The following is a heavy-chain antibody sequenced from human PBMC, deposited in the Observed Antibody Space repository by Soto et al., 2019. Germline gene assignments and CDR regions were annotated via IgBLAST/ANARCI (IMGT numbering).Heavy chain of an antibody. Sequence: SETLSLTCAVSGTSVSSTFWWTWVRQAPGKGLEWIGEIHHTGNPKYNPSLKSRVRMSLDKSNNEFSLKMTSVTAADTAVYYCAKYTGGSMVDHWGPGTLVTVSS. CDR1: GTSVSSTFW. CDR3: AKYTGGSMVDH. D-gene: IGHD2-8*01. V-gene: IGHV4-4*02. J-gene: IGHJ4*01. CDR2: IHHTGNP.